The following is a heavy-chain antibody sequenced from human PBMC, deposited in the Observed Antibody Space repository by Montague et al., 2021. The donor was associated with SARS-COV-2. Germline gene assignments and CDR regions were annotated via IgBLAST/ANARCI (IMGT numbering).Heavy chain of an antibody. CDR2: ISSSSSYI. V-gene: IGHV3-21*01. Sequence: SLRLSCAASGFTFSSYSMNWVRQAPGRGLEWVSSISSSSSYIYYADSVKGRFTISRDNAKNSLYLQMNSLRAGDTAVYYCARDSVVPWGHWGQGTLVTVSS. CDR3: ARDSVVPWGH. CDR1: GFTFSSYS. D-gene: IGHD7-27*01. J-gene: IGHJ4*02.